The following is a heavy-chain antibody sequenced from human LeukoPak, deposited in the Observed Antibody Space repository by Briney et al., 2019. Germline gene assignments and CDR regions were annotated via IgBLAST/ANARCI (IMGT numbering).Heavy chain of an antibody. CDR2: ISGSGNGFSI. CDR1: GFVFSIYT. Sequence: GGSLRLSCSASGFVFSIYTMYWVRQTPGKGPEYVSTISGSGNGFSIYYADSGKGRLTISRDDSKSILYLQMNGLRSEDTAVYYCVKDFGRVRGTPDSWGQGTLVTVSS. V-gene: IGHV3-64D*06. D-gene: IGHD3-16*01. J-gene: IGHJ4*02. CDR3: VKDFGRVRGTPDS.